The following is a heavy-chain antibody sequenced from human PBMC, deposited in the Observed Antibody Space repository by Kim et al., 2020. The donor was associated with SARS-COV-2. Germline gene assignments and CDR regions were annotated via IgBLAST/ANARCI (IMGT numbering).Heavy chain of an antibody. D-gene: IGHD1-1*01. V-gene: IGHV1-58*02. Sequence: SVKVSCKASGYTFTSSAMHWVRQARGQGLEWIGWIGIGRGNTKSSQKFQGRVTITRDTSASTASMELSSLRSDDTALYYCARAGTKRCGGNYF. CDR2: IGIGRGNT. J-gene: IGHJ4*01. CDR3: ARAGTKRCGGNYF. CDR1: GYTFTSSA.